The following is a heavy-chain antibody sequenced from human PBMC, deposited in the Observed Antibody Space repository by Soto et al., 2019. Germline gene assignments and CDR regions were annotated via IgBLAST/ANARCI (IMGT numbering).Heavy chain of an antibody. CDR2: IHYSGTT. D-gene: IGHD6-13*01. CDR1: GGPMRNYF. Sequence: SETLSLTCTVSGGPMRNYFWTWIRQPPGKGLEWIGYIHYSGTTTFFPSYNPSLRSRVTISEDTSKNQFSLKLLSVTTADTAVYFCAAGEASSRNLAPYYLDFWGQGTLVTVSS. V-gene: IGHV4-59*01. CDR3: AAGEASSRNLAPYYLDF. J-gene: IGHJ4*02.